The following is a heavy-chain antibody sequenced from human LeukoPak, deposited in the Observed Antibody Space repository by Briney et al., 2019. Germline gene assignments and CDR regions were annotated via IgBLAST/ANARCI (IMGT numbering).Heavy chain of an antibody. CDR1: GGSFSGYY. Sequence: SETLSLTCAVYGGSFSGYYWSWIRQPPGKGLEWIGEINHSGSTNYNPSLKSRVTISVDTSKNQFSLKLSSVTAADTAVYYCARDRYCSSTSCYWDYYYGMDVWGQGTTVTVSS. CDR2: INHSGST. V-gene: IGHV4-34*01. D-gene: IGHD2-2*01. J-gene: IGHJ6*02. CDR3: ARDRYCSSTSCYWDYYYGMDV.